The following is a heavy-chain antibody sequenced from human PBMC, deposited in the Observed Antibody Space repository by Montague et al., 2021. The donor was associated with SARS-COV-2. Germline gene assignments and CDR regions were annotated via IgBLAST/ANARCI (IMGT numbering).Heavy chain of an antibody. Sequence: SLRLSCAASGFTVTSNYMNWVRQAPGKGLEWVSTIFSDGSRWYTXSVEGRFTISRDNSKNTVSLQMNSLRVEDTAVYFCAREDGRGGSSWYLYWGQGALVTVSS. CDR2: IFSDGSR. D-gene: IGHD6-13*01. J-gene: IGHJ4*02. V-gene: IGHV3-66*02. CDR1: GFTVTSNY. CDR3: AREDGRGGSSWYLY.